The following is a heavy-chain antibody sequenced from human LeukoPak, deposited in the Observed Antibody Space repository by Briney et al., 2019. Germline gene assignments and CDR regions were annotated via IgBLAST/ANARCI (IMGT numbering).Heavy chain of an antibody. CDR1: GYTLTELS. Sequence: RGASVKVSCKVSGYTLTELSMHWVRQAPGKGLEWMGGFDPEDGETIYAQKFQGRVTMTEDTSTDTAYMELSSLRSEDTAVYYCATGLLWFGEPIATPWGQGTLVTVSS. J-gene: IGHJ5*02. CDR3: ATGLLWFGEPIATP. D-gene: IGHD3-10*01. V-gene: IGHV1-24*01. CDR2: FDPEDGET.